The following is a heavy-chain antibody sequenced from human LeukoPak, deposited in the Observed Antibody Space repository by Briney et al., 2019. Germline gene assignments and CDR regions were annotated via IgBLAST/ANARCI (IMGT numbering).Heavy chain of an antibody. J-gene: IGHJ6*02. CDR2: INSDGSST. CDR1: GFTFSSYW. D-gene: IGHD1-26*01. V-gene: IGHV3-74*01. CDR3: ARVRSGSSAGNYGMDV. Sequence: PGGSLRLSCAASGFTFSSYWMHWIRQAPGKGLVWVSRINSDGSSTTYADSVKGRFTISRDIAKNTLCLQMKSLRAEDTAVYYCARVRSGSSAGNYGMDVWGQGTTVTVSS.